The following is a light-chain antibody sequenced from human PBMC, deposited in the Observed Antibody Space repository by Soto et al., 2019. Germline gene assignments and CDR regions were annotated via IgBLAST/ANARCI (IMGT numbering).Light chain of an antibody. CDR1: QSFSNN. CDR2: GAS. CDR3: QQYNNWPPTWT. V-gene: IGKV3-15*01. Sequence: EIVMTQSPATLSVSPGESATLSCRASQSFSNNLAWYQQKPGQTPRLLIYGASTRATGFPARFSGSGSGTEFTLTISSLQSEDFAVYYCQQYNNWPPTWTFGQGTKVDIK. J-gene: IGKJ1*01.